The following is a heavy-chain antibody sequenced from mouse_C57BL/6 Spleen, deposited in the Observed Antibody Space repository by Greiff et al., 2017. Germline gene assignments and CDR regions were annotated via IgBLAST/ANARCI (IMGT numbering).Heavy chain of an antibody. J-gene: IGHJ3*01. CDR3: ARPPYGSSPWFAY. CDR1: GFTFSDYG. Sequence: VQLQQSGGGLVKPGGSLKLSCAASGFTFSDYGMHWVRQAPEKGLEWVAYISSGSSTIYYADTVKGRFTISRDNAKNTLFLQMTSLRSEDTAMYYCARPPYGSSPWFAYWGQGTLVTVSA. D-gene: IGHD1-1*01. CDR2: ISSGSSTI. V-gene: IGHV5-17*01.